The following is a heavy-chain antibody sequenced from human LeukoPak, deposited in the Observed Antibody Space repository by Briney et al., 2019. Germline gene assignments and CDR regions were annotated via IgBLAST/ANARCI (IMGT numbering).Heavy chain of an antibody. CDR2: INPTSVGR. V-gene: IGHV1-46*01. D-gene: IGHD3-22*01. CDR3: ARFRDSSGFSDY. CDR1: GYTFTNYF. J-gene: IGHJ4*02. Sequence: GASVKVSCKASGYTFTNYFVYWVRQAPGQGLEWIGIINPTSVGREYAQKFQGRITMTRDTSSSTVYMELNSLRSDDTAVYYCARFRDSSGFSDYWGQGTLVTVSS.